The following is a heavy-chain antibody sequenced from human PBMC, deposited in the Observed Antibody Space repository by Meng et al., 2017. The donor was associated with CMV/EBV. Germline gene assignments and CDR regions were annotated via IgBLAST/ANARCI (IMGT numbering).Heavy chain of an antibody. Sequence: QGEVVLSGPGVKKPGASVKVPCNASGSTFPGYYMHWVRQAPGQGLEWMGWINPNSGGTNYAQKFQGRVTMTRDTSISTAYMELSRLRSDDTAVYYCARGPLGEYSNYDAPWGQGTLVTVSS. CDR3: ARGPLGEYSNYDAP. CDR1: GSTFPGYY. J-gene: IGHJ5*02. CDR2: INPNSGGT. V-gene: IGHV1-2*02. D-gene: IGHD4-11*01.